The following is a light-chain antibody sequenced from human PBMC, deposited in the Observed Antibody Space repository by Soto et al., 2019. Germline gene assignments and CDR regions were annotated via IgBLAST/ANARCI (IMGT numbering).Light chain of an antibody. J-gene: IGLJ1*01. CDR3: SSYTSSSTRV. CDR2: DVS. V-gene: IGLV2-14*01. Sequence: HSALTQPASVSGSPGQSITISCTGTSSDVDVYNFVSWYQQHPGKAPKLLIYDVSNRPSGVSNRCSVSKSGNTASLTISGLQAEDEADYYCSSYTSSSTRVFGTGTKVTVL. CDR1: SSDVDVYNF.